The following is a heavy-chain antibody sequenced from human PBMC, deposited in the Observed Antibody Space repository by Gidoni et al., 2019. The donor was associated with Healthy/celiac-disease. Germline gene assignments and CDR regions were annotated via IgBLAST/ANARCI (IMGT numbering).Heavy chain of an antibody. V-gene: IGHV1-18*01. D-gene: IGHD1-26*01. CDR3: AREVEWELPLGKIDAFDI. Sequence: QVQLVQSGAEVKQPGASVKVSCKASGYTFTSYGISWVRQAPGQGLEWMVWISAYNGNTNNAQKLQGRVTMTTDTATSTAYMELRSLRSDDTAVYYCAREVEWELPLGKIDAFDIWGQGTMVTVSS. J-gene: IGHJ3*02. CDR2: ISAYNGNT. CDR1: GYTFTSYG.